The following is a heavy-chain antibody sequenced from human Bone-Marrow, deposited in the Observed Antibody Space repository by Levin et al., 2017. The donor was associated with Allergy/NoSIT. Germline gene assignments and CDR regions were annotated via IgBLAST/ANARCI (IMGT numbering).Heavy chain of an antibody. CDR2: IDWDDDK. CDR1: GFSLSTSGMC. D-gene: IGHD5-24*01. CDR3: ARIQRDGYNYYSDGMDV. J-gene: IGHJ6*02. Sequence: GSGPTLVKPTQTLTLTCTFSGFSLSTSGMCVSWIRQPPGKALEWLALIDWDDDKYYSTSLKTRLTISKDTSKNQVVLTMTNMDPVDTATYYCARIQRDGYNYYSDGMDVWGQGTTVTVSS. V-gene: IGHV2-70*01.